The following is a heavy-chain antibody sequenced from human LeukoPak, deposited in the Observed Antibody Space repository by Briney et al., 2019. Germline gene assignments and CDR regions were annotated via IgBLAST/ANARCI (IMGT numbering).Heavy chain of an antibody. CDR1: GLTFSDYY. J-gene: IGHJ4*02. Sequence: GGALRLACAASGLTFSDYYRRWIRQAPGDGPEWVSYISSSGNIIHYADSVKGRFTMSRDNAKNSLYLQMTSLRAEDTALYYCARRIGDSSLNYFDYWGQGALVTVSS. V-gene: IGHV3-11*01. CDR2: ISSSGNII. CDR3: ARRIGDSSLNYFDY. D-gene: IGHD6-19*01.